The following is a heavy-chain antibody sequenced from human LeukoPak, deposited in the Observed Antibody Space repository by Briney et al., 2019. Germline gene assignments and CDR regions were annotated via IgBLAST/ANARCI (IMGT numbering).Heavy chain of an antibody. CDR2: IYSGGST. CDR3: ASSSFPPNYDSSGYYPSTTPFDY. D-gene: IGHD3-22*01. CDR1: GFTVSSNY. V-gene: IGHV3-66*01. Sequence: GGSLRLSCAASGFTVSSNYMSWVRQAPGKGLEWVSVIYSGGSTYYADSVKGRFTISRDNSKNTLYLQMNSLRAEDTAVYYCASSSFPPNYDSSGYYPSTTPFDYWGQGTLVTVSS. J-gene: IGHJ4*02.